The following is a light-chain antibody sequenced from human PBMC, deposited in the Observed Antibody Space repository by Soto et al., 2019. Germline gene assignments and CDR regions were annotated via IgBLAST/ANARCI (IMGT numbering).Light chain of an antibody. J-gene: IGKJ5*01. CDR1: QSLSRSY. Sequence: ESVLTQSPGTLSLSPGERATLSCRASQSLSRSYLAWYQQKPGQAPRVLIYGASSRATGIPDRFSGSGSATDFTLTISRLDPEDFAVYYCQQYDISPITFGQGTRLDIK. V-gene: IGKV3-20*01. CDR2: GAS. CDR3: QQYDISPIT.